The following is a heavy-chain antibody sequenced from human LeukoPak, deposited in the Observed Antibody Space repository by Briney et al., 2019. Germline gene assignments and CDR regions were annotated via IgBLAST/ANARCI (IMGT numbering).Heavy chain of an antibody. J-gene: IGHJ2*01. Sequence: GGSLTLSCVASGFTFSSYAMSWVRQAPGKGLEWVSTIGVSGGSTNYADSLKGRFTISRDNSKNTLHLQMNSLRAEDTAVYYCARDKVYYYDSSGYSYYWYFDLWGRGTLVTVSS. CDR1: GFTFSSYA. D-gene: IGHD3-22*01. V-gene: IGHV3-23*01. CDR3: ARDKVYYYDSSGYSYYWYFDL. CDR2: IGVSGGST.